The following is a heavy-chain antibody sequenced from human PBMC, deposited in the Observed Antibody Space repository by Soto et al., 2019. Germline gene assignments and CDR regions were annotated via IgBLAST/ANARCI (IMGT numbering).Heavy chain of an antibody. J-gene: IGHJ5*02. CDR3: ARDNCSGGSCYSGHPNWFDP. D-gene: IGHD2-15*01. V-gene: IGHV4-61*01. CDR1: GGSVSSGSYY. Sequence: QVQLQESGPGLVKPSETLSLTCTVSGGSVSSGSYYWSWIRQPPGKGLEWIGYIYYSGSTNYNPSLQSRVTISVDTSKNQFSLKLSSVTAADTAVYYCARDNCSGGSCYSGHPNWFDPWGQGTLVTVSS. CDR2: IYYSGST.